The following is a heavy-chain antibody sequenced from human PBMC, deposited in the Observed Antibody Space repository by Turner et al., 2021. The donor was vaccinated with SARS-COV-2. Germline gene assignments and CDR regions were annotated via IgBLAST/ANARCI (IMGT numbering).Heavy chain of an antibody. CDR1: GFTFSTYS. CDR3: ASPFDY. V-gene: IGHV3-48*01. J-gene: IGHJ4*02. Sequence: EVHLVESGGGLVQPGGSLRLSCVASGFTFSTYSMNWVRQAPGKGLEWVSYIDSSSSTIYYAESVKGRFTISRDNAKNSLYLQMNSLRADDTAVYYCASPFDYWGQGTLVTVSS. CDR2: IDSSSSTI.